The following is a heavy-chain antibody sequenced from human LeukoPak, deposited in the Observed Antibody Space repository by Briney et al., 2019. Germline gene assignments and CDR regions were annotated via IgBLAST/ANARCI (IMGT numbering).Heavy chain of an antibody. Sequence: SETLSLTCTVSGGSISSYYWGWIRQPPGKGLEWIGSIYYSGSTYYNPSLKSRVTISVDTSKNQFSLKLSSVTAADTGVYYCARNLAPLTGTSDYWGQGTLVTVSS. V-gene: IGHV4-39*01. CDR1: GGSISSYY. CDR3: ARNLAPLTGTSDY. D-gene: IGHD1-20*01. CDR2: IYYSGST. J-gene: IGHJ4*02.